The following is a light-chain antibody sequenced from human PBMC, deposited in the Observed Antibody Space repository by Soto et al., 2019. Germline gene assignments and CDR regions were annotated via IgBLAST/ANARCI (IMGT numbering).Light chain of an antibody. CDR2: DAS. J-gene: IGKJ1*01. Sequence: DIQVTQSPPTLSASVGDRVTITCRASQTISTWMAWYQQKPGKAPKLLVYDASTLQSGVPSRFSGSGSGTDFTLTISRLDPEDFAVYYCQQYGSSPSFGQGTKVDIK. CDR1: QTISTW. CDR3: QQYGSSPS. V-gene: IGKV1-5*01.